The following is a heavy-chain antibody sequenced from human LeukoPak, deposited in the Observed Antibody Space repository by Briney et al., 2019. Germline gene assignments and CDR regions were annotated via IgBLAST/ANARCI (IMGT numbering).Heavy chain of an antibody. CDR3: ARQGGSSSPYYYYYMDV. J-gene: IGHJ6*03. D-gene: IGHD6-13*01. CDR1: GYSISSGYY. CDR2: MYHSGST. Sequence: PAETLSLTCAVSGYSISSGYYWGWFRQPPGKGLEWIGRMYHSGSTYCNPSLKSRATISVDTSKNQFSLKLSSVTAADTAVYYCARQGGSSSPYYYYYMDVWGKGTTVTVSS. V-gene: IGHV4-38-2*01.